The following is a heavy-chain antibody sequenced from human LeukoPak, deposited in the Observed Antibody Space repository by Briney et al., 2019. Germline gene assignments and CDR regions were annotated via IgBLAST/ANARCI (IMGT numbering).Heavy chain of an antibody. J-gene: IGHJ4*02. V-gene: IGHV4-4*02. CDR2: IYYSGST. Sequence: SGTLSLTCAVSGGSISSSNWWSWVRQPPGKGLEWIGYIYYSGSTNYNPSLKSRVTISVDTSKNQFSLKLSSVTAADTAVYYCARASYSGSYYGRLDYWGQGILVTVSP. CDR3: ARASYSGSYYGRLDY. CDR1: GGSISSSNW. D-gene: IGHD1-26*01.